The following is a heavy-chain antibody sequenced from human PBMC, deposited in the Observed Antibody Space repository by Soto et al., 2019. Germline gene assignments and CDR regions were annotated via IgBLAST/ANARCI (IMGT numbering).Heavy chain of an antibody. J-gene: IGHJ5*02. Sequence: SETLSLTCAVYGGSFSGYYWSWIRQPPGKGLEWIGEINHSGSTNYNPSLKSRVTISVDTSKNQFSLKLSSVTAADTAVYYCARRGVQGVPFVFDPWGQGVLVTVSS. D-gene: IGHD3-10*01. CDR1: GGSFSGYY. CDR3: ARRGVQGVPFVFDP. V-gene: IGHV4-34*01. CDR2: INHSGST.